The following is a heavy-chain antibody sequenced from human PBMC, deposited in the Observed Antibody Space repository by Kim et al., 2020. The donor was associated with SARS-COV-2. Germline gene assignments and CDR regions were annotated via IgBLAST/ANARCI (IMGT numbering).Heavy chain of an antibody. V-gene: IGHV5-51*01. J-gene: IGHJ4*02. D-gene: IGHD3-10*01. Sequence: YSPSFQGQVTISADKSISTAYLQWSSLKASDTAMYYCARPMGGSGSYYLDWGQGTLVTVSS. CDR3: ARPMGGSGSYYLD.